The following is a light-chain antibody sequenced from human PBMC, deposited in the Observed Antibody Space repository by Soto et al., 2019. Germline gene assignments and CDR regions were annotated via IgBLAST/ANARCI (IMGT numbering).Light chain of an antibody. Sequence: DIQLTQSPSSLSASVGDRVTITCRASQGISSYLGWYQQKPGKAPKLLIYAASTLQSGVPSRFSGSGSGTDFTLTISRLQSEDFATYYCQQLSSYPLTFGGGTKVEIK. CDR1: QGISSY. J-gene: IGKJ4*01. CDR3: QQLSSYPLT. CDR2: AAS. V-gene: IGKV1-9*01.